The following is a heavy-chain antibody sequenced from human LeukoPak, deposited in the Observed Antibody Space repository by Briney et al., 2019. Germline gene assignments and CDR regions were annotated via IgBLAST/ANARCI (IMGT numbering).Heavy chain of an antibody. Sequence: PGGSLRLSCAASGFTFRSYAMSWVRQAPGKGLEWVSAISGNGGGTYYADPVKGRFTISRDNSKNTLYLQMNSLRAEDTAVYYCAKGDCSSTSCYAPADYWGQGTLATVSS. D-gene: IGHD2-2*01. J-gene: IGHJ4*02. CDR2: ISGNGGGT. CDR1: GFTFRSYA. CDR3: AKGDCSSTSCYAPADY. V-gene: IGHV3-23*01.